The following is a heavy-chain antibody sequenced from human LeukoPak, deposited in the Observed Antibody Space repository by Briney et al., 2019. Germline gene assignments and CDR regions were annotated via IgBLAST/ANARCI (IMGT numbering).Heavy chain of an antibody. D-gene: IGHD3-3*01. CDR3: ARQDTIFGVVSDAFDI. CDR2: IYYSRNT. J-gene: IGHJ3*02. CDR1: GGSISSSSYC. V-gene: IGHV4-39*01. Sequence: SETLSLTCTVSGGSISSSSYCWGWIRQPPGKGLEWIGSIYYSRNTYYNPSLESRVTISVDMSKNQFSLKLSSVTAADTGEYYCARQDTIFGVVSDAFDIWGQGTMVTVSS.